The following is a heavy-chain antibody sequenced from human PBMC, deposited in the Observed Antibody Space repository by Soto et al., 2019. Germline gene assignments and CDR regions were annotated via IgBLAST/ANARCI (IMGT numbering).Heavy chain of an antibody. D-gene: IGHD2-2*01. CDR1: GGSIISGGYY. CDR3: ARDGVVPGDYLDY. Sequence: SETLSLTCTVSGGSIISGGYYFICIREHPGKGLEWIGYIYYSGSTYYNPSLKSRVTISVDTSKNQFSLKLSSVTAADTAVYYCARDGVVPGDYLDYWGQGTLVTVSS. V-gene: IGHV4-31*03. CDR2: IYYSGST. J-gene: IGHJ4*02.